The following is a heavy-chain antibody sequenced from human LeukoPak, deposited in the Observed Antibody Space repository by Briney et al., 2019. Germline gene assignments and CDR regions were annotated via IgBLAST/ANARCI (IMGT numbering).Heavy chain of an antibody. V-gene: IGHV3-74*01. Sequence: GGSLRLSCAASEFTFSTYWMHWVRQAPGKGLVWVSRINPDGSTASYAGSVEGRFTISGDNAKNTLYLQMNSLRAEDTAVYFCARVAVGEYNFHHWGQGTLVTVSS. D-gene: IGHD6-19*01. CDR2: INPDGSTA. CDR3: ARVAVGEYNFHH. CDR1: EFTFSTYW. J-gene: IGHJ4*02.